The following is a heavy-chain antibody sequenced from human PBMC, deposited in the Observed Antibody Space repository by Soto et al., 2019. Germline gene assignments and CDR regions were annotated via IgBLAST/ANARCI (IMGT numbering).Heavy chain of an antibody. Sequence: GGSLRLSCVASGFSFSSQAMHWVRQAPGKGLEWVAAISNDGNRQLYAESVKDRFTISRDNSKKTQFLKVKSLSEEDTAEKYSASWGGIASPAYDGSLAPYDYWGQGTLVTVSS. V-gene: IGHV3-30-3*01. CDR3: ASWGGIASPAYDGSLAPYDY. CDR2: ISNDGNRQ. D-gene: IGHD6-13*01. J-gene: IGHJ4*02. CDR1: GFSFSSQA.